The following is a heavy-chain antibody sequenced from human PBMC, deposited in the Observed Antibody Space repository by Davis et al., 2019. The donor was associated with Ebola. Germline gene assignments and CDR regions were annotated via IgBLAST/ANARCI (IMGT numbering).Heavy chain of an antibody. CDR3: ARDLGTAMATE. D-gene: IGHD5-18*01. J-gene: IGHJ4*02. Sequence: AASVKVSCKASGGTFSTYAIDWVRQAPGQGLEWMGRFIPMLGIPNYAQRFQGRVTITADKSTSTAYMELSSLRSEDTAMYYCARDLGTAMATEWGQGTLVIVSS. V-gene: IGHV1-69*04. CDR1: GGTFSTYA. CDR2: FIPMLGIP.